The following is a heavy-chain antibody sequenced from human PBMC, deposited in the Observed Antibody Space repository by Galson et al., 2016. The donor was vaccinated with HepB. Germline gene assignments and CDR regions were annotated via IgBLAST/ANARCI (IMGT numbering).Heavy chain of an antibody. D-gene: IGHD6-6*01. J-gene: IGHJ4*02. CDR1: GFTFGIYS. CDR3: ARDRELTIAARPDFFDY. V-gene: IGHV3-48*01. Sequence: SLRLSCAASGFTFGIYSMNWVRQAPGKGLEWISYISTSSSTIYYADSVKGRFTISRDNAKGSLYLQMNSLRAEDTAVYYWARDRELTIAARPDFFDYWGQGTLVTVSS. CDR2: ISTSSSTI.